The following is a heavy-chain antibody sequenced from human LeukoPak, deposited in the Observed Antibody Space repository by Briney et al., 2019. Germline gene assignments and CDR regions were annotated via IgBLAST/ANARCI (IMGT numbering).Heavy chain of an antibody. V-gene: IGHV3-7*01. Sequence: PGGSLRLSCAASGFTSSSYWMSWVRQAPGKGLEWVANIKQDGSEKYYVDSVKGRFTISRDNAKNSLYLQMNSLRAEDTAVYYCARDCHDSSGWYFYYYYYMDVWGKGTTVTVSS. CDR2: IKQDGSEK. CDR3: ARDCHDSSGWYFYYYYYMDV. D-gene: IGHD6-19*01. CDR1: GFTSSSYW. J-gene: IGHJ6*03.